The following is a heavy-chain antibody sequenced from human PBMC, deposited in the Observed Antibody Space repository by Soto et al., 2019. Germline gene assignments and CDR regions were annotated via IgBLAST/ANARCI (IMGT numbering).Heavy chain of an antibody. V-gene: IGHV1-2*02. D-gene: IGHD4-17*01. CDR2: INPKSGGT. CDR1: GYSFTAHY. CDR3: ARDWGYGGNSGAFDI. J-gene: IGHJ3*02. Sequence: QVRLVQSGAEVKKPGASVKVSCKASGYSFTAHYMHWLRQAPGQGLEWMGWINPKSGGTKFAQKFQGRVTMTRDTSITIVYMELSRLRSDDTAVYYCARDWGYGGNSGAFDIWGQGTLVTVSS.